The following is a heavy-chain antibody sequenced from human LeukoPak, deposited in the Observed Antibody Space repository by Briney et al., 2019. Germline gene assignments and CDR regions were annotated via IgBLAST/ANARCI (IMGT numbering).Heavy chain of an antibody. CDR3: ANDCSSTSCYFGY. J-gene: IGHJ4*02. V-gene: IGHV1-69*04. CDR1: GGTFSSYA. D-gene: IGHD2-2*01. CDR2: IIPILGIA. Sequence: SVKASCKASGGTFSSYAISWVRQAPGQGLEWMGRIIPILGIANYAQKFQGRVTITADKSTSTAYMELSSLRSEDTAVYYCANDCSSTSCYFGYWGQGTLVTVSS.